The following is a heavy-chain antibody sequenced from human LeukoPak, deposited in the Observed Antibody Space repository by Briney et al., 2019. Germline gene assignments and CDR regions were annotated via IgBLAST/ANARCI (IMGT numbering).Heavy chain of an antibody. CDR2: ISSNGGRR. J-gene: IGHJ4*02. V-gene: IGHV3-64*01. CDR3: ARAYSSGWYYFDY. CDR1: GFTFSSYA. D-gene: IGHD6-19*01. Sequence: GGSLRLSCAASGFTFSSYAMHWVRQAPGKGLEYVSAISSNGGRRYYANSVKGRFTISRDNSKNTLYLQMGSLRAEDMAVYYCARAYSSGWYYFDYWGQGTLVTVSS.